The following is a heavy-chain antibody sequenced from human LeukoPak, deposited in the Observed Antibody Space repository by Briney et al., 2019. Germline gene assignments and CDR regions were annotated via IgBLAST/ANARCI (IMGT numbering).Heavy chain of an antibody. V-gene: IGHV3-30*03. J-gene: IGHJ3*02. D-gene: IGHD3-10*01. CDR2: ISYDGSNK. CDR1: GFIFSSYG. Sequence: GGSLRLSCTASGFIFSSYGMHWVRQAPGKGLEWVAVISYDGSNKYYADSVKGRFTISRDNSKNTLYVQMNSLRAEDTALYYCARTRGNAFDIWGQGTMVTVSS. CDR3: ARTRGNAFDI.